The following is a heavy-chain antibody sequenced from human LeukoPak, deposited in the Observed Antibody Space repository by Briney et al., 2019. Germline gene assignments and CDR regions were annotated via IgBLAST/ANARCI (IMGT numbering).Heavy chain of an antibody. CDR3: ARDQRAYYYDSSGYYPFDY. D-gene: IGHD3-22*01. J-gene: IGHJ4*02. Sequence: SETLSLTCTVSGGSISSSSYYWGWIRQPPGKGLEWIGSIYYSGSTYYNPSLKSRVTISVDTSKNQFSPKLSSVTAADTAVYYRARDQRAYYYDSSGYYPFDYWGQGTLVTVSS. V-gene: IGHV4-39*07. CDR2: IYYSGST. CDR1: GGSISSSSYY.